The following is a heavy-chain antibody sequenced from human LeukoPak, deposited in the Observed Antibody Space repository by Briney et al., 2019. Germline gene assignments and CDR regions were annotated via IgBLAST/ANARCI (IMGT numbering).Heavy chain of an antibody. CDR2: MYSGGST. CDR1: GITVSSNY. CDR3: ARDSFSSSWYPFDY. J-gene: IGHJ4*02. Sequence: GGSLRLSCAASGITVSSNYMSWVRQAPGKGLEWVSVMYSGGSTYYADSVKGRFTISRDNSKNTLYLQMNSLRAEDTAVYYCARDSFSSSWYPFDYWGQGTLVTVSS. V-gene: IGHV3-66*01. D-gene: IGHD6-13*01.